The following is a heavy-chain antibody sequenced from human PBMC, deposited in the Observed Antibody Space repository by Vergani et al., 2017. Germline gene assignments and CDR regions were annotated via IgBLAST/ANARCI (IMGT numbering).Heavy chain of an antibody. V-gene: IGHV5-51*01. Sequence: EVQLVQSGAEVKKPGESLKISCKGSGYSFTSYWIGWVRQMPGKGLEWMGIIYPGDSDTRYSPSFQGQVTISADKSISTAYLQWSSLKASDTAMYYCTRDVRDSSGCYPHYGMDVWGQGTTVTVSS. CDR1: GYSFTSYW. D-gene: IGHD3-22*01. CDR3: TRDVRDSSGCYPHYGMDV. CDR2: IYPGDSDT. J-gene: IGHJ6*02.